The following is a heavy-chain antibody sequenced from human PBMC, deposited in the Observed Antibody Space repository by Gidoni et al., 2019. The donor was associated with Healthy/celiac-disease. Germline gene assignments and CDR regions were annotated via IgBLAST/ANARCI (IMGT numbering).Heavy chain of an antibody. CDR2: IYYSGST. J-gene: IGHJ6*02. CDR1: GGSISSYY. CDR3: ARMGYCSSTSCYMSRYYYYYGMDV. Sequence: QVQLQESGPGLVKPSETLSLTCTVPGGSISSYYWSWTRQPPGKGLEWIGYIYYSGSTNYNPSLKSRVTISVDTSKNQFSLKLSSVTAADTAVYYCARMGYCSSTSCYMSRYYYYYGMDVWGQGTTVTVSS. D-gene: IGHD2-2*02. V-gene: IGHV4-59*01.